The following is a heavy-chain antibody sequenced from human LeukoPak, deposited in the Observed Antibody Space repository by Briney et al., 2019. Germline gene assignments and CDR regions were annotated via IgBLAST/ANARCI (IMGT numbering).Heavy chain of an antibody. CDR2: INHSGST. CDR1: GGSFSGYY. Sequence: SETLSLTCAVYGGSFSGYYWSWIRQPPGKGLEWIGEINHSGSTNYNPSLKSRDTISVDTSKNQFSLKLSSVTAADTAVHYCAREADTAMVSAFDIWGQGTMVTVSS. D-gene: IGHD5-18*01. J-gene: IGHJ3*02. CDR3: AREADTAMVSAFDI. V-gene: IGHV4-34*01.